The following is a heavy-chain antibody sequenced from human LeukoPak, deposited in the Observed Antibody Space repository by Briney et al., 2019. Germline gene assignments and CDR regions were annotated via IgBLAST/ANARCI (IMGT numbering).Heavy chain of an antibody. V-gene: IGHV3-7*01. Sequence: GGSLRLSCAASGFTFSDYYMSWVRQAPGKGLEWVANIKQDGSEKYYVDSVKGRFTISRDNAKNSLYLQMNSLRAEDTAVYYCARDGAGSYYDSSGYWDWGQGTLVTVSS. CDR2: IKQDGSEK. CDR3: ARDGAGSYYDSSGYWD. D-gene: IGHD3-22*01. CDR1: GFTFSDYY. J-gene: IGHJ4*02.